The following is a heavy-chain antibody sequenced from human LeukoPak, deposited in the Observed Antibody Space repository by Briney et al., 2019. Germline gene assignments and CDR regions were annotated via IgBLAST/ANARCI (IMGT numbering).Heavy chain of an antibody. CDR3: ATNLGYCSSTSCYSYYYYYMDV. CDR2: IIPIFGTA. Sequence: GASVKVSCKASGYTFTSYAISWVRQAPGQGLEWMGGIIPIFGTANYAQKFQGRVTITADESTSTAYMELSSLRSEDTAVYYCATNLGYCSSTSCYSYYYYYMDVWGKGTTVTISS. D-gene: IGHD2-2*01. CDR1: GYTFTSYA. J-gene: IGHJ6*03. V-gene: IGHV1-69*13.